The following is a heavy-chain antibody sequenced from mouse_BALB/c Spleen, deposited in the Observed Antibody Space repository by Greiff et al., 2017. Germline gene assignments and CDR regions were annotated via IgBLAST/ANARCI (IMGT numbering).Heavy chain of an antibody. D-gene: IGHD1-1*01. V-gene: IGHV3-2*02. CDR3: ARYYFVSSYYWYFDV. Sequence: VQLKESGPGLVKPSQSLSLTCTVTGYSITSDYAWNWIRQFPGKKLEWMGYISYSGSTSYNPSLKSRISITRDTSKNQFFLQLNSVTTEDTATYYCARYYFVSSYYWYFDVWGAGTTVTVSS. CDR2: ISYSGST. J-gene: IGHJ1*01. CDR1: GYSITSDYA.